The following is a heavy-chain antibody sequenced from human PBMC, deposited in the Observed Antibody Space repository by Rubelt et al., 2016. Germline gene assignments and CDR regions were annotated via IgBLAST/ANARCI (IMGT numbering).Heavy chain of an antibody. D-gene: IGHD2-2*01. CDR3: AGVPSFTSRGDS. CDR1: GFSFSYYG. CDR2: MNADRGNT. Sequence: QLLQSGTEVKRPGASVKVSCKASGFSFSYYGLSWVRQAPGQGLEWRGWMNADRGNTGSAQTFQGNLTMTRNTAISNAYNVLGRLGPADTAVYCCAGVPSFTSRGDSWGQGTLVTVSP. V-gene: IGHV1-8*02. J-gene: IGHJ4*02.